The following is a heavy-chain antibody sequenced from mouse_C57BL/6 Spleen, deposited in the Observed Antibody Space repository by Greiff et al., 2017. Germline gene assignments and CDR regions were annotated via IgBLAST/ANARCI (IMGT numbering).Heavy chain of an antibody. V-gene: IGHV1-54*01. CDR3: ARSGFTYYYAMDY. CDR2: INPGSGGT. CDR1: GYAFTNYL. D-gene: IGHD3-2*02. Sequence: QVQLQQSGAELVRPGTSVKVSCKASGYAFTNYLIEWVKQRPGQGLEWIGVINPGSGGTNYNEKFKGKATLTADKSSSTAYMQLSSLTSEDSAVSFCARSGFTYYYAMDYWGQGTSVTVSS. J-gene: IGHJ4*01.